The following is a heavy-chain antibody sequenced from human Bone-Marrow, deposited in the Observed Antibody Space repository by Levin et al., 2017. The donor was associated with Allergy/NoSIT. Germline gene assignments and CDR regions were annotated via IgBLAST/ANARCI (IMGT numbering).Heavy chain of an antibody. V-gene: IGHV1-2*06. CDR1: GFSLTDHY. Sequence: ASVKVSCKASGFSLTDHYMHWIRQAPGQGLEWMGRTSPKSGASNYAQKCQGRVTMTRDTSIKTAYMEVSRLTSDDTAVFYCAQEMARGAEDAFDSWGQGTLISVS. CDR3: AQEMARGAEDAFDS. D-gene: IGHD5-24*01. J-gene: IGHJ3*02. CDR2: TSPKSGAS.